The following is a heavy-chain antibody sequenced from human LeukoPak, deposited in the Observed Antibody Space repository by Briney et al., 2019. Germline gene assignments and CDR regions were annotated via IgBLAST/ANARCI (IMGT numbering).Heavy chain of an antibody. V-gene: IGHV1-8*01. J-gene: IGHJ6*02. CDR2: MNPNSGNT. Sequence: GASVKVSCKASGYTFTSYDINWVRQATGQGLEWMGWMNPNSGNTGYAQKFQGRVTMTRNTSISTAYMELSSLRSEDTAVYYCASQDRLAAAYYYYGMDVWGQGTTVTVSS. D-gene: IGHD6-13*01. CDR1: GYTFTSYD. CDR3: ASQDRLAAAYYYYGMDV.